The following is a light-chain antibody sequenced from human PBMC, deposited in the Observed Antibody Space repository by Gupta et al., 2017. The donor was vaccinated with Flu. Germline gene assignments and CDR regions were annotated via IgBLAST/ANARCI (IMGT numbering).Light chain of an antibody. CDR2: DVS. CDR1: SSDADGYKY. V-gene: IGLV2-14*03. J-gene: IGLJ2*01. Sequence: QSALTQPASVSASPGQSFTIACTGTSSDADGYKYVSWYQQHPGKAPKLMIYDVSKRPAGVSDRFAGSKSGNTASLTISGLQPEDEASYYCSSYTRSTTLVLFGGGTKLTVL. CDR3: SSYTRSTTLVL.